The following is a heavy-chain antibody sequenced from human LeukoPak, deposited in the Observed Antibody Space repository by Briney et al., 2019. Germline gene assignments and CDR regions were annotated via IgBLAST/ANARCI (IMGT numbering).Heavy chain of an antibody. D-gene: IGHD5-24*01. CDR2: IYPGDSDT. J-gene: IGHJ3*02. V-gene: IGHV5-51*01. CDR3: ARQRVEMATMSAFDI. CDR1: GXSFTSYW. Sequence: GESLKISCKGSGXSFTSYWIGWVRQMPGKGLEWMGIIYPGDSDTRYSPSFQGQVTISADKSISTAYLQWSSLKASDTAMYYCARQRVEMATMSAFDIWGQGTMVTVSS.